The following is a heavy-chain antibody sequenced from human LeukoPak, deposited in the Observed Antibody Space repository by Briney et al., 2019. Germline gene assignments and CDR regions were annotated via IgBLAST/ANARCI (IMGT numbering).Heavy chain of an antibody. CDR2: INHSGST. V-gene: IGHV4-34*01. D-gene: IGHD2-2*01. CDR1: GGSFSGYY. J-gene: IGHJ5*02. Sequence: PSETLSLTCAVYGGSFSGYYWSWIRQPPGKGLEWIGEINHSGSTNYNPSLKSRVTISVDTSKNQFSLKLSSVTAADTAVYYCARALLPDLGYCSSTSCYRQFDPWGQGTLVTVSS. CDR3: ARALLPDLGYCSSTSCYRQFDP.